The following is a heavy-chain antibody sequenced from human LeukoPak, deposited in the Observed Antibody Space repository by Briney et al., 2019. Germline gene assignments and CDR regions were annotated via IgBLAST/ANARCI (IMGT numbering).Heavy chain of an antibody. J-gene: IGHJ4*02. D-gene: IGHD6-19*01. Sequence: GGSLRLSCGASGFTFSRYAMSWVRQAPGKGLEWVSGISGTNGNTYYADSVKGRFTISRDNSKNTVYLQMNSLRAEDTALYYCAKDWEAVSGTPTAIDHWGRGTLVTVSS. CDR3: AKDWEAVSGTPTAIDH. CDR1: GFTFSRYA. V-gene: IGHV3-23*01. CDR2: ISGTNGNT.